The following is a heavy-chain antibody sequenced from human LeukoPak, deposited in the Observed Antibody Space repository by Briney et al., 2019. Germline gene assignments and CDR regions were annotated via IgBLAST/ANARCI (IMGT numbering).Heavy chain of an antibody. Sequence: SETLSVTCTVSGGSISSYYWSWIRQPAGKGLEWIGRIYTSGSTNYNPSLKSRVTMSVDTSKNQFSLKLSSVTAADTAVYYCARERADYDILTGYYHDAFDIWGQGTMVTVSS. CDR1: GGSISSYY. J-gene: IGHJ3*02. CDR3: ARERADYDILTGYYHDAFDI. V-gene: IGHV4-4*07. CDR2: IYTSGST. D-gene: IGHD3-9*01.